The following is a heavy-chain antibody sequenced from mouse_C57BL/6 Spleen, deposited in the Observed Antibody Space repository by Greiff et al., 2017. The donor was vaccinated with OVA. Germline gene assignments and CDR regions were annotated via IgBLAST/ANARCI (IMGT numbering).Heavy chain of an antibody. J-gene: IGHJ4*01. CDR2: IRNKANGYTT. CDR3: ARYGYDGYAMDY. CDR1: GFTFTDYY. Sequence: EVKLQESGGGLVQPGGSLSLSCAASGFTFTDYYMSWVRQPPGKALEWLGFIRNKANGYTTEYSASVKGRFTISRDNSQSILYLQMNALRAEDSATYYCARYGYDGYAMDYWGQGTSVTVSS. V-gene: IGHV7-3*01. D-gene: IGHD2-2*01.